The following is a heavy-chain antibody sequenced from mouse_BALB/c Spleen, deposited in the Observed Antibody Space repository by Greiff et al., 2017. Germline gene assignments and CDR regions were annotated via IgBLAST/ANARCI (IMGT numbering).Heavy chain of an antibody. CDR1: GFTFSSYT. V-gene: IGHV5-6-4*01. Sequence: EVKVVESGGGLVKPGGSLKLSCAASGFTFSSYTMSWVRQTPEKRLEWVATISSGGSYTYYPDSVKGRFTISRDNAKNTLYLQMSSLKSEDTAMYYCTRENYGYVDYWGQGTTLTVSS. J-gene: IGHJ2*01. CDR3: TRENYGYVDY. D-gene: IGHD1-1*01. CDR2: ISSGGSYT.